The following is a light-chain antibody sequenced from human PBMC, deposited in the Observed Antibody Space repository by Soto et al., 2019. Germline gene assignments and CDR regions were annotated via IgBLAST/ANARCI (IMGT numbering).Light chain of an antibody. V-gene: IGLV2-14*01. CDR2: EVS. J-gene: IGLJ1*01. CDR3: AGWDGSLKGFV. CDR1: SSDVGGYNY. Sequence: QSALTQPASVSGSPGQSITISCTGTSSDVGGYNYVSWYQQHPGKAPKLMIYEVSNRPSGVSNRFSGSKSGTSASLVISGLQSEDEAEYFCAGWDGSLKGFVFGTGTKLTVL.